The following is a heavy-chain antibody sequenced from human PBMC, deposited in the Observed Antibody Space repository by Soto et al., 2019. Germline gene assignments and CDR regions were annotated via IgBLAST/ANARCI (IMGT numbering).Heavy chain of an antibody. D-gene: IGHD3-9*01. J-gene: IGHJ6*02. CDR2: IIPIFGTA. V-gene: IGHV1-69*01. Sequence: QVQLVQSGAEVKKPGSSVKVSCKASGGTFSSYAISWVRQAPGQGFEWMGGIIPIFGTANYAQKFQGRVTITADESTSTAYMELSSLRSEDTAVYYCARSYDILTGYSPSSYGMDVWGQGTTVTVSS. CDR1: GGTFSSYA. CDR3: ARSYDILTGYSPSSYGMDV.